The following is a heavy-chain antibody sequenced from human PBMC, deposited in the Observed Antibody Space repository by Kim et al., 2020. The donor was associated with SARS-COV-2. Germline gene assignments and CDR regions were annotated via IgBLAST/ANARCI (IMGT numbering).Heavy chain of an antibody. Sequence: ASVKVSCKASGYTFTGYYMHWVRQAPGQGLEWMGWINPNSGGTNYAQKFQGWVTMTRDTSISTAYMELSRLRSDDTAVYYCARDTDPHYYGSGRPTLRKHGMDVWGQGTTVTVSS. J-gene: IGHJ6*02. V-gene: IGHV1-2*04. D-gene: IGHD3-10*01. CDR2: INPNSGGT. CDR1: GYTFTGYY. CDR3: ARDTDPHYYGSGRPTLRKHGMDV.